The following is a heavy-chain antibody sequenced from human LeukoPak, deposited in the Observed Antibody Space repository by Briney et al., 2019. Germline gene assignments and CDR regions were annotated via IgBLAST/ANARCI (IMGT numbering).Heavy chain of an antibody. J-gene: IGHJ3*02. CDR3: TTLYYYDSSGYIGLAFDI. CDR2: IKSKTDGGTT. Sequence: GGSLRLSCATSGFSFSSHAMSWVRQAPGKGLEWVGRIKSKTDGGTTDYAAPVKGRFTISRDDSKNTLYLQMNSLKTEDTAVYYCTTLYYYDSSGYIGLAFDIWGQGTMVTVSS. CDR1: GFSFSSHA. V-gene: IGHV3-15*01. D-gene: IGHD3-22*01.